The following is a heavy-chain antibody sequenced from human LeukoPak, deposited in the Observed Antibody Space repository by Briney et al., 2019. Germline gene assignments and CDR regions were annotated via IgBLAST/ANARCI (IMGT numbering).Heavy chain of an antibody. CDR1: GGSFSGYY. CDR2: INHSGST. Sequence: PSETLSLTCAVYGGSFSGYYWSWIRQPPGKGLEWSGEINHSGSTNYNPSLKSRVTISADTSKNQFSLKLSSVTAADTAVYYCARGPGYCSGGSCYEGGYWGQGTLVTVSS. CDR3: ARGPGYCSGGSCYEGGY. J-gene: IGHJ4*02. V-gene: IGHV4-34*01. D-gene: IGHD2-15*01.